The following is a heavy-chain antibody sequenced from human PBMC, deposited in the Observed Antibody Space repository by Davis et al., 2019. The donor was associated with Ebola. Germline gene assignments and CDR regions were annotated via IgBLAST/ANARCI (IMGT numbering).Heavy chain of an antibody. V-gene: IGHV3-74*01. CDR3: AKTNQLINWYFDL. J-gene: IGHJ2*01. D-gene: IGHD1-1*01. Sequence: HTGGSLRLSCAASGFTFSSYWMHWVRQAPGKGLVWVSRINSDGSSTSYADSVKGRFTISRDNAKNTLYLQMNSLRAEDTAVYYCAKTNQLINWYFDLWGRGTLVTVSS. CDR2: INSDGSST. CDR1: GFTFSSYW.